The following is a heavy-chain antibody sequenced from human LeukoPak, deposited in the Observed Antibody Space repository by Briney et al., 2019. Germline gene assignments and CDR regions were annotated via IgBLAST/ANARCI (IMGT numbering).Heavy chain of an antibody. J-gene: IGHJ4*02. V-gene: IGHV4-30-2*01. Sequence: ASETLSLTCTVSGGSISSDGYSWNWIRQPPGKGLEWIGYIYHSGSTYYNPSLKSRVTISVDRSKNQFSLKLSSVTAADTAVYYCARGTGEQQLVGTPFDYWGQGTLVTVSS. D-gene: IGHD6-13*01. CDR1: GGSISSDGYS. CDR2: IYHSGST. CDR3: ARGTGEQQLVGTPFDY.